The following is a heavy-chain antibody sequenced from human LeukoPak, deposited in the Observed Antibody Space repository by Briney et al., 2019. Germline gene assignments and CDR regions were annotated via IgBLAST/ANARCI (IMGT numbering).Heavy chain of an antibody. Sequence: PSETLSLTCTVSGGSISTYFWSWIRQPPGKGLEWIGYIYYTGSTNYNPSLKSRVTMSIDTSKNQFSLKLRSVTAADTAMYYCARPRDAFDIWGQGTMVTVSS. CDR2: IYYTGST. CDR1: GGSISTYF. V-gene: IGHV4-59*01. CDR3: ARPRDAFDI. J-gene: IGHJ3*02.